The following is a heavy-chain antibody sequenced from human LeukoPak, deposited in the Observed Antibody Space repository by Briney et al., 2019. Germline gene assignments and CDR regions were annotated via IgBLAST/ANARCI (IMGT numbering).Heavy chain of an antibody. CDR1: GLTFSSYA. CDR3: ARRARPSGYFDY. Sequence: PGGSLRLSCAASGLTFSSYAMSWVRQAPGKGLEWVSAISGSGGSTYYADSVKGRFTISRDNSKNTLYLQMNSLRAEDTAVYYCARRARPSGYFDYWGQGTLVTVSS. CDR2: ISGSGGST. V-gene: IGHV3-23*01. D-gene: IGHD3-10*01. J-gene: IGHJ4*02.